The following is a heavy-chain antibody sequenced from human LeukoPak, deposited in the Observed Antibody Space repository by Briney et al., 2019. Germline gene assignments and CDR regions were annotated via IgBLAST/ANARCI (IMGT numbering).Heavy chain of an antibody. J-gene: IGHJ4*02. V-gene: IGHV3-15*01. Sequence: GGSLRLSCTASGFSFNTYIMNWVRQAPGKGLEWVGRIKTKTDGGTVDYAAPVKGRFIISRDDPTASLYLQMSSLRTEDTAVYYCTTSVYWGQGILVTVSS. CDR1: GFSFNTYI. CDR3: TTSVY. CDR2: IKTKTDGGTV. D-gene: IGHD5/OR15-5a*01.